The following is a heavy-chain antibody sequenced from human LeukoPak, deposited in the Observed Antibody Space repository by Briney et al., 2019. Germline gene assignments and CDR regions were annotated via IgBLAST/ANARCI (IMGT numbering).Heavy chain of an antibody. CDR3: ARPYSSGWSGAFDI. V-gene: IGHV4-4*09. CDR2: IYTSGNT. D-gene: IGHD6-19*01. Sequence: SETLSLTCTVSGGSISSYYWSWIQQPPGKGLEWIGNIYTSGNTNYNPSLKSRVAISVDTSKNQFSLKLNSVTAADTAVYYCARPYSSGWSGAFDIWGQGTMVTVSS. J-gene: IGHJ3*02. CDR1: GGSISSYY.